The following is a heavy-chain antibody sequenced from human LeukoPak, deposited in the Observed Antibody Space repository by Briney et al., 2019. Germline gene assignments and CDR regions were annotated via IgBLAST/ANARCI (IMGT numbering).Heavy chain of an antibody. J-gene: IGHJ4*02. V-gene: IGHV5-51*07. CDR1: GYTFSSYW. CDR3: ARQNDFRLDY. CDR2: IYPGDSDT. D-gene: IGHD3-3*01. Sequence: GESLKISCKGSGYTFSSYWIGWVHQMPGKGLGWMGIIYPGDSDTRYSPSLQGQVTISVDTSIGTAYLQWSSLKASDTAIYYCARQNDFRLDYWGQGTLVTVSS.